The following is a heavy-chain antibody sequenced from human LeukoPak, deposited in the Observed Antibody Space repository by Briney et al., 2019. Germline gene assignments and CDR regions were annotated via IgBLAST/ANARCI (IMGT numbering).Heavy chain of an antibody. CDR1: EFTFSSFG. Sequence: GGSLRLSCAASEFTFSSFGMRWVRQAPGKGLEWVAVISYDGSNKYYADSVKGRFTISRDSSKNTLYLQMNSLRAEDTAVYYCARDRSRFTLAHPQTYWGQGTLVTVSS. J-gene: IGHJ4*02. CDR2: ISYDGSNK. CDR3: ARDRSRFTLAHPQTY. V-gene: IGHV3-30-3*01. D-gene: IGHD2-2*01.